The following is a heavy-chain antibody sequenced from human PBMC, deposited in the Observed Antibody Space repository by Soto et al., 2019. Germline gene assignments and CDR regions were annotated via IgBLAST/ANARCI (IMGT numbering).Heavy chain of an antibody. D-gene: IGHD4-17*01. Sequence: QVQLVQSGAEVKKPGSSVKVSCKASGGSFSTYGISRVRQAPGQGLEWMGGFIPVFTTAKYAQKFQGRVSITADESTDTAYMELSSLRSEDTAVYFCARDGVDVSRTTVRHGALDIWGQGTVVTVSS. CDR3: ARDGVDVSRTTVRHGALDI. V-gene: IGHV1-69*01. J-gene: IGHJ3*02. CDR2: FIPVFTTA. CDR1: GGSFSTYG.